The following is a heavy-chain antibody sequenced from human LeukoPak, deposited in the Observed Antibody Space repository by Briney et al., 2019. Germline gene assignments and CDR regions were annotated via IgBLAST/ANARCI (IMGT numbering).Heavy chain of an antibody. V-gene: IGHV3-53*01. D-gene: IGHD4-23*01. J-gene: IGHJ4*02. CDR3: ARDFKREHGGSDY. CDR1: GFPVRSNY. Sequence: GSLRLSFAASGFPVRSNYMSWGRPAPGKGLEGGSVIYSGGSTYYADSVKGRFTISRDNSKNTLYLQMNSLRAEDTAVYYCARDFKREHGGSDYWGQGTLVTVSS. CDR2: IYSGGST.